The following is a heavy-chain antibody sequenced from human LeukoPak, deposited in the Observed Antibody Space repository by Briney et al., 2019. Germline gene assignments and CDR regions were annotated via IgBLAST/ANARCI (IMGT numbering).Heavy chain of an antibody. J-gene: IGHJ4*02. CDR3: AKDEWYCSSTSCSYFDY. D-gene: IGHD2-2*01. V-gene: IGHV3-30-3*01. CDR1: GFTFSSYA. Sequence: PGGSLRLSCAASGFTFSSYAMHWVRQAPGKGLEWVAVISYDGSNKYYADSVKGRFTISRDNSKNTLYLQMNSLRAEDTAVYYCAKDEWYCSSTSCSYFDYWGQGTLVTVSS. CDR2: ISYDGSNK.